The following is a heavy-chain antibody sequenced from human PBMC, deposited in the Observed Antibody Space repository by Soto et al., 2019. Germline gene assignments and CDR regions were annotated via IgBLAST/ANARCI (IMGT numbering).Heavy chain of an antibody. CDR2: IYHSGST. CDR3: AMMVRGVMAYFDY. V-gene: IGHV4-30-2*01. Sequence: QLQLQESGSGLVKPSQTLSLTCAVSGGSISSGGYSWSWIRQPPGKGLEWIGYIYHSGSTYYNPSLKSRVTISVERSKNQFSLKLSSVTAADTAVYYCAMMVRGVMAYFDYWGQGTLVTVSS. D-gene: IGHD3-10*01. J-gene: IGHJ4*02. CDR1: GGSISSGGYS.